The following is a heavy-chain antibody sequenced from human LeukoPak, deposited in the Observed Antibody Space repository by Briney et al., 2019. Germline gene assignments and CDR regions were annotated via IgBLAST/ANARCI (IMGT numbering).Heavy chain of an antibody. Sequence: PGGSLRLSCAASGFTFSSYWRHWVRQAPGKGLVWVSRINSDGSSTSYADSVKGRFTISRDNAKNTLYLQMNSLRAEDTAVYYCARDHDEGYGMDVWGQGTTVTVSS. CDR2: INSDGSST. V-gene: IGHV3-74*01. J-gene: IGHJ6*02. D-gene: IGHD3-16*01. CDR1: GFTFSSYW. CDR3: ARDHDEGYGMDV.